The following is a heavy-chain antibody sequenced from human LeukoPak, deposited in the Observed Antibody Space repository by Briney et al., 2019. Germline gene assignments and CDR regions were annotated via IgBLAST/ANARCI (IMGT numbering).Heavy chain of an antibody. D-gene: IGHD2/OR15-2a*01. CDR2: ISYDGSNK. Sequence: GRSLRLSCAASGFTFSSYAMHWVRQAPGKGLEWVAVISYDGSNKYYADSVKGRFTISRDNSKNTLYLQMNSLRAEDTAVYYCVFVNFDYWGQGTLVTVSS. CDR3: VFVNFDY. CDR1: GFTFSSYA. V-gene: IGHV3-30-3*01. J-gene: IGHJ4*02.